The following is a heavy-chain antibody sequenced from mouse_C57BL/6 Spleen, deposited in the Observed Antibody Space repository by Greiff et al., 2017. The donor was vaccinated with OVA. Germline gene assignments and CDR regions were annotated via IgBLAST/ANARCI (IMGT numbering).Heavy chain of an antibody. CDR1: GYTFTDYN. D-gene: IGHD2-4*01. CDR2: INPNNGGT. CDR3: ARRDDYDHYFDY. Sequence: VQLKESGPELVKPGASVKIPCKASGYTFTDYNMDWVKQSHGKSLEWIGDINPNNGGTIYNQKFKGKATLTVDKSSSTAYMELRSLTSEDTAVYYCARRDDYDHYFDYWGQGTTLTVSS. J-gene: IGHJ2*01. V-gene: IGHV1-18*01.